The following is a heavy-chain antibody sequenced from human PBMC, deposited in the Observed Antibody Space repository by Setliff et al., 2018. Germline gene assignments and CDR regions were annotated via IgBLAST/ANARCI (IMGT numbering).Heavy chain of an antibody. Sequence: GGSLRLSCAASGFTFSGYYMHWVRQAPGKGLEWVAFIRYDGSNKYYADSVKGRFTISRDNSKNTLYLQMNSLRAEDTAVYYCAKDFGDGGWFDPWGQGTLVTVSS. CDR2: IRYDGSNK. D-gene: IGHD3-10*01. CDR3: AKDFGDGGWFDP. CDR1: GFTFSGYY. J-gene: IGHJ5*02. V-gene: IGHV3-30*02.